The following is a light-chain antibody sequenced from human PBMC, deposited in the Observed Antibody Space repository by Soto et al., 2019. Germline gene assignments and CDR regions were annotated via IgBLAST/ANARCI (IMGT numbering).Light chain of an antibody. V-gene: IGLV1-44*01. J-gene: IGLJ2*01. CDR1: SSNIGSNT. Sequence: QSVLTQPPSASGTPGQRVTISCSGSSSNIGSNTVNWYQQLPGTAPKLLIYTNNRRPSEVPDRFSGSKSGTSASLAISGLQSEDEADYYCAVWDDNLNSVVFGGGTKVTVL. CDR3: AVWDDNLNSVV. CDR2: TNN.